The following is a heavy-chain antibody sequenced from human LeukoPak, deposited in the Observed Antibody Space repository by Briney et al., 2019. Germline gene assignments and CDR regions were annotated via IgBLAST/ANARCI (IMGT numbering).Heavy chain of an antibody. V-gene: IGHV4-30-2*01. CDR2: IYHSGST. CDR3: ARYGFKREYWFDP. Sequence: TLSLTCAVSGGSISSGGYSWSWIRQPPGKGLEWIGYIYHSGSTYYNPSLKSRITISVDRSKNQFSLKLSSVTAADTAVYYCARYGFKREYWFDPWGQGTLVTVSS. J-gene: IGHJ5*02. D-gene: IGHD3-10*01. CDR1: GGSISSGGYS.